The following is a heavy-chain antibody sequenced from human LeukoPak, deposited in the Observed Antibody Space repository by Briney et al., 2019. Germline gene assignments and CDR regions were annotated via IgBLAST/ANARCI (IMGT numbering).Heavy chain of an antibody. V-gene: IGHV1-24*01. Sequence: ASVRVSCKIGGYMLTEISMHWVRQAPGKGPKWMGGYDPETASIIYAQKFLGRLTLTEDTTTDTGYLELSSLTSDDTAVYYCAKVRGTYRSYWYFDHWGRGTLVSVSS. CDR3: AKVRGTYRSYWYFDH. D-gene: IGHD3-16*02. J-gene: IGHJ2*01. CDR1: GYMLTEIS. CDR2: YDPETASI.